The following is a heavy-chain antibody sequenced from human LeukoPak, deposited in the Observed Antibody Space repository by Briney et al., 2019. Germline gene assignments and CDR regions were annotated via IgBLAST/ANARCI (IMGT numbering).Heavy chain of an antibody. J-gene: IGHJ4*02. CDR2: INPSGGST. D-gene: IGHD6-19*01. CDR1: GYTFTSYY. CDR3: ARDSSYSSGWFNEQFDY. V-gene: IGHV1-46*01. Sequence: ASVKVSCKASGYTFTSYYMHWVRQAPGQGLEWMGIINPSGGSTSYAQKFQGRVTMTRDMSTSTVYMELSSLRSEDTAVYYCARDSSYSSGWFNEQFDYWGQGTLVTVSS.